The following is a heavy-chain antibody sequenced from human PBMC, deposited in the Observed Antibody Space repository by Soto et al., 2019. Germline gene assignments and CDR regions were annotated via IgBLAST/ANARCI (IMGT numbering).Heavy chain of an antibody. J-gene: IGHJ6*02. CDR2: IYWDDDK. CDR3: THSRCGGDCLQSYSSHYYYGMDV. V-gene: IGHV2-5*02. Sequence: QITLMESGPTLVKPTQTLTLTCTFSGFSLSTGGVGVGWIRQPPGKAQEWLALIYWDDDKRYSPSLRSRLTISKDTSKNQVVLTMTNMDPVDTATDYCTHSRCGGDCLQSYSSHYYYGMDVWGQGTTVTVSS. D-gene: IGHD2-21*02. CDR1: GFSLSTGGVG.